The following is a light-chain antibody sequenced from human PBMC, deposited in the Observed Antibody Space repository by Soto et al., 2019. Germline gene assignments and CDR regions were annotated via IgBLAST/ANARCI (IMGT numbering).Light chain of an antibody. CDR2: SNN. Sequence: QSVLTQPPSVSGTPAQRVTNSCSGSSSNIGSNSVNWYHQLPGTAPRLLIYSNNQRPSGVPDRFSGSKSGTSASLAISGLQSEDEADYYCATWDDSLNAYVFGFGTKVTVL. J-gene: IGLJ1*01. V-gene: IGLV1-44*01. CDR1: SSNIGSNS. CDR3: ATWDDSLNAYV.